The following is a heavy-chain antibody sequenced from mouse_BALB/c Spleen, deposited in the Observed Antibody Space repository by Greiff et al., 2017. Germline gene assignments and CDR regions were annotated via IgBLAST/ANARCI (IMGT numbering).Heavy chain of an antibody. CDR3: AITTAFYWYFDV. CDR2: IDPYYGGT. J-gene: IGHJ1*01. CDR1: GYSFTGYN. V-gene: IGHV1-39*01. Sequence: EVQLVESGPELEKPGASVKISCKASGYSFTGYNMNWVKQSNGKSLEWIGNIDPYYGGTSYNQKFKGKATLTVDKSSSTAYMQLKSLTSEDSAVYYCAITTAFYWYFDVWGAGTTVTVSS. D-gene: IGHD1-2*01.